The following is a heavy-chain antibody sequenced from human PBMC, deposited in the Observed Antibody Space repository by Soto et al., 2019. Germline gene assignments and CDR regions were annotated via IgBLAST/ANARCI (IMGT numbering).Heavy chain of an antibody. CDR1: GGSISSSSYH. J-gene: IGHJ4*02. CDR2: IYYSGST. CDR3: AKHRYSNYPSFDY. Sequence: WETLSLTCTVSGGSISSSSYHWGWIRQPPGKGLEWVGSIYYSGSTFYNSSLKSRVTISVDTSKNQFSLKLSSVTAADTAVYYCAKHRYSNYPSFDYWGQGTLVTVSS. V-gene: IGHV4-39*01. D-gene: IGHD4-4*01.